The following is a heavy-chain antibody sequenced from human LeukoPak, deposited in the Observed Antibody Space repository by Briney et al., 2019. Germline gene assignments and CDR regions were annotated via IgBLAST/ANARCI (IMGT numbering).Heavy chain of an antibody. CDR1: GYTFTGYY. CDR3: ARSIAAAALNWFDP. CDR2: INPNSGGT. J-gene: IGHJ5*02. V-gene: IGHV1-2*04. Sequence: ASVKVSCKASGYTFTGYYMHWVRQAPGQGLEWMGWINPNSGGTNYAQKFQGWVTMTRDTSISTAYMELSRLRSDDTAVYYCARSIAAAALNWFDPWGQGTLVTVSS. D-gene: IGHD6-13*01.